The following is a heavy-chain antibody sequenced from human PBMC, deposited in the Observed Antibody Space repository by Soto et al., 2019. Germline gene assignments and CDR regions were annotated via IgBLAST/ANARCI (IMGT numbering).Heavy chain of an antibody. V-gene: IGHV4-31*03. CDR3: ARDVEGTVTGRGAFGT. CDR1: GGSIRNDNFY. D-gene: IGHD3-9*01. J-gene: IGHJ3*02. CDR2: ISYSGDT. Sequence: QVQLQESGQGLVKPSQTLSLTCTVSGGSIRNDNFYWSYLRQRPGKGLEWIGYISYSGDTFYHPSLKGGVVISVDPSNNQFSLILNSVTAADTAVYYCARDVEGTVTGRGAFGTGGRGTLVTVSS.